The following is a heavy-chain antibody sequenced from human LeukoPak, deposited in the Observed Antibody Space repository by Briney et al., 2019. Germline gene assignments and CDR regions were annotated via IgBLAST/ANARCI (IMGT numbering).Heavy chain of an antibody. CDR1: GGSVSSGSYY. V-gene: IGHV4-61*01. Sequence: SETLSLTCTVSGGSVSSGSYYWSWIRQPPGKGLEWIGYIYYSGGTNYNPSLKSRVTISVDTSNNQLSLNLRSVPAADTAVYYCVTMVPPQYSYGSSFDHWGQGTLVTVSS. CDR3: VTMVPPQYSYGSSFDH. D-gene: IGHD5-18*01. J-gene: IGHJ4*02. CDR2: IYYSGGT.